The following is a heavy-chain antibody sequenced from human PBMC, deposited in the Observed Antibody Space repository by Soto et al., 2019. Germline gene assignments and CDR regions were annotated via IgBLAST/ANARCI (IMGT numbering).Heavy chain of an antibody. D-gene: IGHD3-22*01. Sequence: PGGSLRLSCAASGFTFSSYAMHWVRQAPGKGLEWVAVISYDGSNKYYADSVKGRFTISRDNSKNTLYLQMNSLRAEDTAVYYCARDASSGYPSDYYYYGMHVSGQATTVTVSS. CDR2: ISYDGSNK. V-gene: IGHV3-30-3*01. J-gene: IGHJ6*02. CDR3: ARDASSGYPSDYYYYGMHV. CDR1: GFTFSSYA.